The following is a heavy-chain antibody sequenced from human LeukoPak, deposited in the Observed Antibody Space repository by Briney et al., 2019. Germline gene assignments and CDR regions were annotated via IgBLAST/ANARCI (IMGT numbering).Heavy chain of an antibody. J-gene: IGHJ6*03. CDR2: IHPNTENP. CDR3: ARAYNYYYYYYMDV. V-gene: IGHV7-4-1*02. CDR1: GYTFTSYA. D-gene: IGHD4-11*01. Sequence: GASVKVSCKASGYTFTSYAMNWVRQAPGQGLEWMGWIHPNTENPTFAQGFTGRFVFSLDTSVSTAYLQISSLKAEDTAVYYCARAYNYYYYYYMDVWGKGTTVTVSS.